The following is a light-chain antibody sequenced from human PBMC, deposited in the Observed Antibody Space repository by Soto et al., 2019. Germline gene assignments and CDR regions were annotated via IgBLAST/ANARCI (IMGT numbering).Light chain of an antibody. CDR3: QQRGS. V-gene: IGKV3-11*01. Sequence: EIVLTQSPATLSLSPGETATLSCRASQSVSSSLAWYQQKPGQAPRLLLYDASNRATGIPGRFSGSASGTAFTLTISNLESDDFAVYFCQQRGSFGGGTKVEIK. CDR2: DAS. CDR1: QSVSSS. J-gene: IGKJ4*01.